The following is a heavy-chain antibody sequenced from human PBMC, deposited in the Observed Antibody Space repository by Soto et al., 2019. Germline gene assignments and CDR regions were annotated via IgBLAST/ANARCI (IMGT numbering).Heavy chain of an antibody. V-gene: IGHV1-69*13. CDR3: ATPAGGQLVGFDY. D-gene: IGHD6-6*01. J-gene: IGHJ4*02. CDR1: GGTFGSYA. Sequence: SVKVSCKASGGTFGSYAISWVRQAPGQGLEWMGGIIPIFGTANYAQKFQGRVTITADESTSTAYMELSSLRSGDTAVYYCATPAGGQLVGFDYWGQGTLVTVSS. CDR2: IIPIFGTA.